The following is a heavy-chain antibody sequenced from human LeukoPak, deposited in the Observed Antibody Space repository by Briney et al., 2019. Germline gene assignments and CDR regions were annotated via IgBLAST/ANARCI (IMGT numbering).Heavy chain of an antibody. Sequence: ASVKVSCKVSGHTLTELSMHWVRQAPGKGLEWMGGFDPEDGETIYAQKFQGRVTMTEDTSTDTAYMELSSLRSEDTAVYYRATGLGSYYMDVWGKGTTVTVSS. V-gene: IGHV1-24*01. D-gene: IGHD3-10*01. J-gene: IGHJ6*03. CDR3: ATGLGSYYMDV. CDR2: FDPEDGET. CDR1: GHTLTELS.